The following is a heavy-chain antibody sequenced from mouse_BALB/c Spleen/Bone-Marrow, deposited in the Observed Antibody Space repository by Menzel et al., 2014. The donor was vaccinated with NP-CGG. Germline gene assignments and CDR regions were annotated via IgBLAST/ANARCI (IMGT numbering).Heavy chain of an antibody. CDR2: INPNNGAT. Sequence: EVQVVESGPELVKPGASVKISCKASGYSFTGYYMHWVKQSHVKSLEWIGRINPNNGATSYNQNFKDKASLTVDKSSSTAYMELHSLTSEDSAVYYCARYYYGSSNFDYWGQGTIFTVSS. CDR3: ARYYYGSSNFDY. D-gene: IGHD1-1*01. J-gene: IGHJ2*01. V-gene: IGHV1-26*01. CDR1: GYSFTGYY.